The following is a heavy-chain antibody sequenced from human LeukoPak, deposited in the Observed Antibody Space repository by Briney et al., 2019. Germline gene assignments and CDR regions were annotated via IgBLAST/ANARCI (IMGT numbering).Heavy chain of an antibody. D-gene: IGHD1-1*01. CDR3: AKDSQGSERPIEH. J-gene: IGHJ1*01. CDR1: GFMFNSYA. V-gene: IGHV3-23*01. CDR2: ISGSGRNT. Sequence: PGGSLRLSCAASGFMFNSYAMNWVRQAPGKGLEWVSAISGSGRNTYYADSVKGRFTASRDNSKNTLYLQMNSLRAEDTAMYYCAKDSQGSERPIEHWGQGTLATVSS.